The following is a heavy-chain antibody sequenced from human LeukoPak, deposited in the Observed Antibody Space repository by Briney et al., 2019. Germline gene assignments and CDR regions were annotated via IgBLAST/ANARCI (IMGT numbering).Heavy chain of an antibody. CDR3: ARDPVPPYCSSTSCYYAFDI. CDR2: IYYSGST. V-gene: IGHV4-59*01. CDR1: GGSISSNY. D-gene: IGHD2-2*01. J-gene: IGHJ3*02. Sequence: SETLSLTCTVSGGSISSNYWSWIRQPQGKGLKWIGYIYYSGSTNYNPSLKSRVTISVDTSKNQFSLKLSSVTAADTAVYYCARDPVPPYCSSTSCYYAFDIWGQGTMVTVSS.